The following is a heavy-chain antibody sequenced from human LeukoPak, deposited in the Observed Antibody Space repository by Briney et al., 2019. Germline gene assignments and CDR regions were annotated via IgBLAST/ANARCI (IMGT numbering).Heavy chain of an antibody. J-gene: IGHJ4*02. V-gene: IGHV3-74*01. Sequence: GGSLRLSCAASGFTFSSHWMHWVRHAPGKGPVWVSHISSDGSTTNYADSVKGRFTISRDNAKNTLYLQVSSLRAEDTAVYYCVFSENYRFHHWGQGTLVTVSS. D-gene: IGHD1-7*01. CDR1: GFTFSSHW. CDR2: ISSDGSTT. CDR3: VFSENYRFHH.